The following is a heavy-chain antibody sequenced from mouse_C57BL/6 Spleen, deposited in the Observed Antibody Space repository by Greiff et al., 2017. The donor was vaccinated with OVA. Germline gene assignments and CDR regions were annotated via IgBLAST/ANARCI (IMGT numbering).Heavy chain of an antibody. CDR2: IDPSDSYT. J-gene: IGHJ1*03. V-gene: IGHV1-69*01. Sequence: VQLQQPGAELVMPGASVKLSCKASGYTFTSYWMHWVKQRPGQGLEWIGEIDPSDSYTNYNQKFKGKSTLTVDKSSSTAYMQLSSLTSEDSAVYYCATITTVVAPCGYFDVWGTGTTVTVSS. CDR1: GYTFTSYW. CDR3: ATITTVVAPCGYFDV. D-gene: IGHD1-1*01.